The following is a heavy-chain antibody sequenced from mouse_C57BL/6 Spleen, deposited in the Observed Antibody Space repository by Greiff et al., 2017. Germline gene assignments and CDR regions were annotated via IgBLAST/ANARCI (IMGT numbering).Heavy chain of an antibody. CDR3: ARCSNYVMDY. Sequence: VQLQQSGAELVKPGASVKMSCKASGYTFTSYWITWVKQRPGQGLEWIGDIYPGSGSTNYNEKFKSKATLTVDTSSSTACMQLSSLTSEDSAVYYCARCSNYVMDYWGQGTSVTVSS. CDR2: IYPGSGST. V-gene: IGHV1-55*01. J-gene: IGHJ4*01. CDR1: GYTFTSYW. D-gene: IGHD1-1*01.